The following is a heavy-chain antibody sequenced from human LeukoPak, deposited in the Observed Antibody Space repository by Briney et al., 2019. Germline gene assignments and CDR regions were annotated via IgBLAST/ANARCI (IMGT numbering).Heavy chain of an antibody. Sequence: SETLSLTCTVSGGSISSYYWSWIRQPPGKGLEWIGYIYYSGSTNYNPSLKSRVTISVDTSKNQFSLKLSPVTAADTAVYYCARFGRRGLLWFGEFPNHDAFDIWGQGTMVTVSS. D-gene: IGHD3-10*01. V-gene: IGHV4-59*01. J-gene: IGHJ3*02. CDR1: GGSISSYY. CDR3: ARFGRRGLLWFGEFPNHDAFDI. CDR2: IYYSGST.